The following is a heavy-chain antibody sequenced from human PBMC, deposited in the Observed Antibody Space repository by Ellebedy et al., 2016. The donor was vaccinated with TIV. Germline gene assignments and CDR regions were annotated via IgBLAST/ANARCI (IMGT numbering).Heavy chain of an antibody. CDR2: TYYRSKWYN. CDR3: ARALLLWFGGWYFDL. CDR1: GDSVSSNSAA. Sequence: SQTLSLTXXISGDSVSSNSAAWNWIRQSPSRGLEWLGRTYYRSKWYNDYAVSVKSRITINPDTSKNQFSLQLNSVTPEDTAVYYCARALLLWFGGWYFDLWGRGTLVTVSS. V-gene: IGHV6-1*01. J-gene: IGHJ2*01. D-gene: IGHD3-10*01.